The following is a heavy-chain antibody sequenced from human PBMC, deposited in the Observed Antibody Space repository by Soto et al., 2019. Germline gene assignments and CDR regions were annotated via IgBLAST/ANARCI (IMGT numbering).Heavy chain of an antibody. CDR1: GDSIRSNY. CDR3: SGGPWQQGPFHI. D-gene: IGHD3-10*01. J-gene: IGHJ3*02. V-gene: IGHV4-59*01. Sequence: VQLQESGPGLVKPSETLSLTCTVSGDSIRSNYWYWIRQPPGQGLEWIGYIFYSGSTYYNPSLKSRVTISLDTSEYQFSLKLTSVTAADTDVYYCSGGPWQQGPFHIWGQGTMVTVSS. CDR2: IFYSGST.